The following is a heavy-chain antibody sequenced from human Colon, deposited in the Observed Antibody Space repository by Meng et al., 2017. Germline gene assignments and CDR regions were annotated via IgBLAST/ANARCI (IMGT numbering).Heavy chain of an antibody. D-gene: IGHD1-1*01. J-gene: IGHJ4*02. Sequence: QVQLQESGQWLVKLSVTLSRTCTVSGDSISSDIGWSWVRQPPGKGLEWIGEVYHRGDTNYNPSLKSRVVISVDRSKNQFSLNLSSVTAADTAVYYCGRDQGRQLINHWGQGTLVTVSS. CDR3: GRDQGRQLINH. CDR1: GDSISSDIG. V-gene: IGHV4-4*02. CDR2: VYHRGDT.